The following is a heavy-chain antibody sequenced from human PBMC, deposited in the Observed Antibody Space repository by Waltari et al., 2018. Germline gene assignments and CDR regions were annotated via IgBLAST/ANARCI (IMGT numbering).Heavy chain of an antibody. CDR1: GFTFSSYA. CDR3: LSGGALY. Sequence: EVQLVESGGGLVQPGGSLRLSCAASGFTFSSYAMSWVRQAPGKGLEWVSAISGSGGSTYYAESGKGRFTISRDNSKNTLYLQMSSLRSEDTAVYYCLSGGALYWGQGTLVTVSS. D-gene: IGHD3-10*01. V-gene: IGHV3-23*04. CDR2: ISGSGGST. J-gene: IGHJ4*02.